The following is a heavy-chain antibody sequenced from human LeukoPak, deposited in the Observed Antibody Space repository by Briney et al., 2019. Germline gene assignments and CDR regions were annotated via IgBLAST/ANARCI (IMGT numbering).Heavy chain of an antibody. V-gene: IGHV3-21*01. CDR3: ARDPGQGDY. CDR1: GFRFSDYT. Sequence: GGSLRLSCAASGFRFSDYTMTWVRQAPGKGLEWVSSISSSSGFIYYADSVKGRFTISRDNAKNSLYLQMNSLRAEDTAVYYCARDPGQGDYWGQGTLVTVSS. J-gene: IGHJ4*02. CDR2: ISSSSGFI.